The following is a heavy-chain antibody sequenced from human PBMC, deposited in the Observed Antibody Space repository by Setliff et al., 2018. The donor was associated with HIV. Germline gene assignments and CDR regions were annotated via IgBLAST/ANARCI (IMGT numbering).Heavy chain of an antibody. CDR3: ARYALAVPGYHNAFDI. Sequence: GSLRLSCAASGFTFNSYDMHWVRQAPGKGLEWVAFISYDGSSKYYADSVKGRFTISRDKSKSTLYLQMNSLRAEDTAVYYCARYALAVPGYHNAFDIWGQGTMVTVSS. D-gene: IGHD6-19*01. CDR2: ISYDGSSK. CDR1: GFTFNSYD. V-gene: IGHV3-30*12. J-gene: IGHJ3*02.